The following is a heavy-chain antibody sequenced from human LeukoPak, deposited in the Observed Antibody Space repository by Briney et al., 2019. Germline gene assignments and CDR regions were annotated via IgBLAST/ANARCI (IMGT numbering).Heavy chain of an antibody. V-gene: IGHV4-34*01. Sequence: SETLSLTCAVYGGSFSGYYWSWIRQPPGKGLEWIGEINHSGSTNYNPSLKSRVTISVDTSKNQFSLKLSSVTAADTAVYYCARGPGYSSSWDGDYWGQGTLVTVSS. CDR1: GGSFSGYY. D-gene: IGHD6-13*01. J-gene: IGHJ4*02. CDR2: INHSGST. CDR3: ARGPGYSSSWDGDY.